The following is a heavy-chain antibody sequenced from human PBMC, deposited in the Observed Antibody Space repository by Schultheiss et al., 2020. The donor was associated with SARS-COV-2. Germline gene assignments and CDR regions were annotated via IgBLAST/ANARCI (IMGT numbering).Heavy chain of an antibody. J-gene: IGHJ4*02. V-gene: IGHV3-33*06. D-gene: IGHD2-15*01. CDR1: GFTFSNYG. CDR2: ISSDGTDK. Sequence: GGSLRLSCAASGFTFSNYGMEWVRQAPGKGLEWVTLISSDGTDKNYADSVKGRFTISRDNSKNTLYLQMNSLRAEDTAVYYCAKETVVAANLDYWGQGTLVTVSS. CDR3: AKETVVAANLDY.